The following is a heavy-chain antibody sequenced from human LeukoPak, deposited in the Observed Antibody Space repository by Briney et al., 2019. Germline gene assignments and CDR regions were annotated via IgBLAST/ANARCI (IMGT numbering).Heavy chain of an antibody. J-gene: IGHJ4*02. CDR3: ARTVRTRLFCSGGSCHHFDY. V-gene: IGHV4-59*01. D-gene: IGHD2-15*01. Sequence: SETLSLTCTVYGGSISSYYWSWIRQPPGKGLEWIGYIYYSGSTNYNPSLKSRVTISVDTSKNQFSLKPSSVTAADTAVYYCARTVRTRLFCSGGSCHHFDYWGQGTLVTVSS. CDR1: GGSISSYY. CDR2: IYYSGST.